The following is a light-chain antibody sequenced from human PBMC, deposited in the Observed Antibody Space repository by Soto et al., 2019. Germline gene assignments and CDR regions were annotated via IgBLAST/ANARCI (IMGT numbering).Light chain of an antibody. CDR1: QSVSSN. J-gene: IGKJ4*01. V-gene: IGKV3-15*01. CDR3: QQYNNWPLT. CDR2: GAS. Sequence: EIVMTQSPATLSVSPGERATLSCRASQSVSSNLAWYQQKPGQAPRLLVYGASTRPTGIPTRFSGSGSGTEFTLTISSLQSEDFAVYYCQQYNNWPLTFGGGTTVEIK.